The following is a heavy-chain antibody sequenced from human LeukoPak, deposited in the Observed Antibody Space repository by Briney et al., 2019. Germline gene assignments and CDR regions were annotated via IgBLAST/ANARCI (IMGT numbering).Heavy chain of an antibody. Sequence: GRSPRLSCAASGFTFSSYAMHWVRQAPGKGLEWVAVISHDGGNKYYADSVKGRFTISRDNSKNTLYLQMNSLRAEDTAVYYCARDLLGLEYYYGSGKAGHYGMDVWGQGTTVSVSS. CDR3: ARDLLGLEYYYGSGKAGHYGMDV. CDR2: ISHDGGNK. J-gene: IGHJ6*02. V-gene: IGHV3-30-3*01. D-gene: IGHD3-10*01. CDR1: GFTFSSYA.